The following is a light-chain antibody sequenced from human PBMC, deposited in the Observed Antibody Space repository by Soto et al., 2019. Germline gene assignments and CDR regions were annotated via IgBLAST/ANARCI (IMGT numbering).Light chain of an antibody. J-gene: IGLJ1*01. CDR1: SADIGSNY. CDR3: AAWDDRLSGYV. Sequence: QSLLTQPPSASGTPGQRGTISCSGRSADIGSNYVYWYQQLPGTAPKLLIYSNNHRPSGVPDRFSGSKSGISASLAISGLRSEDEADYYCAAWDDRLSGYVFGTGTKVTVI. CDR2: SNN. V-gene: IGLV1-47*02.